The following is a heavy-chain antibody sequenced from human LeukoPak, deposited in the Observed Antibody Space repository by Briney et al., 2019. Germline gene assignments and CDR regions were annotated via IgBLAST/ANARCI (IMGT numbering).Heavy chain of an antibody. V-gene: IGHV1-8*01. J-gene: IGHJ5*02. CDR2: MNPNSGST. D-gene: IGHD3-3*01. CDR3: ARAILGMIIRAFDP. Sequence: GASVKVSCKASGYTSTNFDINWVRQASGQGLEWVGWMNPNSGSTGYAQKFQGRVTMTRNTSIGTAYMELSSLRSDDTAVYYCARAILGMIIRAFDPWGQGTLVTVSS. CDR1: GYTSTNFD.